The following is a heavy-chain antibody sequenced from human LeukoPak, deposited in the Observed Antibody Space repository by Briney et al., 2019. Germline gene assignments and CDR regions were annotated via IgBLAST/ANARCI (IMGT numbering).Heavy chain of an antibody. J-gene: IGHJ4*02. CDR2: IKSSNT. D-gene: IGHD3-16*01. V-gene: IGHV4-61*02. CDR3: ARVPDWTYVPDY. Sequence: PSETLSLTCTVSGGSISSDRFYWTWVRQPAGKGLEWTGRIKSSNTNYNPSLKGRVSISLDTSTNQFSLKLSSLTAADTAVYYCARVPDWTYVPDYWGQGTLVTVSS. CDR1: GGSISSDRFY.